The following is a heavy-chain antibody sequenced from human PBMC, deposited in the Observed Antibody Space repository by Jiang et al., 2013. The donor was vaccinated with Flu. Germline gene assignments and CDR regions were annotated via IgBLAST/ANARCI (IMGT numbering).Heavy chain of an antibody. Sequence: GAEVKKPGASVKVSCKASGYTFTSYGISWVRQAPGQGLEWMGWISAYNGNTNYALNLQARVTMTTDTSTSTAYMELRSLRSDDTAVYYCARSPSMVTWYYSGLDVWGQGTTVTVSS. CDR2: ISAYNGNT. CDR3: ARSPSMVTWYYSGLDV. D-gene: IGHD5-18*01. J-gene: IGHJ6*02. V-gene: IGHV1-18*01. CDR1: GYTFTSYG.